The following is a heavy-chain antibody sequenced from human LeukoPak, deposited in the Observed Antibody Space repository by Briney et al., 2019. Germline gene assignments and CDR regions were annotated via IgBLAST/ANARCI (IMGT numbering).Heavy chain of an antibody. J-gene: IGHJ4*02. Sequence: PSETLSLTCTVSGGSISSYYWSWIRQPPGKGLEWIGYIYYSGSTNYNPSLKSRVTISVDTSKNQFSLKLSSVTAADTAVYYCARDIYGDYPFDYWGQGTLVTVSS. CDR2: IYYSGST. CDR3: ARDIYGDYPFDY. D-gene: IGHD4-17*01. CDR1: GGSISSYY. V-gene: IGHV4-59*01.